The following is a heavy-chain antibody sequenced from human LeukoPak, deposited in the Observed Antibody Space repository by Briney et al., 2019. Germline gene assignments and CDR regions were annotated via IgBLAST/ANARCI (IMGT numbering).Heavy chain of an antibody. D-gene: IGHD1-14*01. CDR3: ARERQIAVVTGSTFDL. CDR1: GGSISSGSYY. Sequence: SETLSLTCTVSGGSISSGSYYWSWIRQPAGKGLEIGRIYTSGSTNYNPSLKSRVAISVDVSKNQFSLKLISVTAADTAVYYCARERQIAVVTGSTFDLWGPGALVIVSA. J-gene: IGHJ3*01. CDR2: IYTSGST. V-gene: IGHV4-61*02.